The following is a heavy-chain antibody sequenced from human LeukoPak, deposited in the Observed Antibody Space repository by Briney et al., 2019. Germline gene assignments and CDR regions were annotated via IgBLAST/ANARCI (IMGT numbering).Heavy chain of an antibody. J-gene: IGHJ4*02. CDR2: ISSDGSSA. D-gene: IGHD6-13*01. CDR3: ETFVGIAAG. Sequence: PGGSLRLSCAVSGFTFSSNWMYWVRPAPGKGLVWVSRISSDGSSATYADSVKGRFTISRDNAKNTLYLQMNSLRAEDTAVYYCETFVGIAAGWGQGTLVTVSS. CDR1: GFTFSSNW. V-gene: IGHV3-74*01.